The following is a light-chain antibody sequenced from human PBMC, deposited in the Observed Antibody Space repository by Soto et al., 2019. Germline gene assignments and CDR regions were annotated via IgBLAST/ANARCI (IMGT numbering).Light chain of an antibody. CDR1: QTISSW. CDR2: KAS. J-gene: IGKJ1*01. Sequence: DIPMTQSPSTLSGSVGDRVTITCRASQTISSWLAWYQQKPGKAPKLLIYKASTLKSGVPSRFSGSGSGTEFTLTISSLQPDDFATYYCQQYNSYSEAFGQGTKVERK. CDR3: QQYNSYSEA. V-gene: IGKV1-5*03.